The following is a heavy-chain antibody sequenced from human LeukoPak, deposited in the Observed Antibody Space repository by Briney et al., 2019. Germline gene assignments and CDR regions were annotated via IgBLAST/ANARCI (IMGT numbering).Heavy chain of an antibody. CDR1: GFTFSSYG. Sequence: GRSLRLSCAASGFTFSSYGMHWVRQAPGKGLEWVAVISYDGSNKYYADSVKGRFTISSDNSKNTLYLQMNSLRAEDTAVFYCAKDFSGRGAFDIWGQGTMVTVSS. CDR2: ISYDGSNK. J-gene: IGHJ3*02. CDR3: AKDFSGRGAFDI. V-gene: IGHV3-30*18. D-gene: IGHD3-3*02.